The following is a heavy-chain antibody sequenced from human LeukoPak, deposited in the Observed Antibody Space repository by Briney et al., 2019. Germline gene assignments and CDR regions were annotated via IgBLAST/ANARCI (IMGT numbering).Heavy chain of an antibody. V-gene: IGHV3-33*01. CDR3: VRAYSGFSSRGFDY. CDR2: IWYDGSNK. J-gene: IGHJ4*02. Sequence: GGSLRLSCAASGFTFNSYGFHWVRQAPGKGLEWVADIWYDGSNKYYADSVKGRFTISRDNSKNTVSLQMSSLRAEDTAVYYCVRAYSGFSSRGFDYWGQGTPVSVSS. D-gene: IGHD5-12*01. CDR1: GFTFNSYG.